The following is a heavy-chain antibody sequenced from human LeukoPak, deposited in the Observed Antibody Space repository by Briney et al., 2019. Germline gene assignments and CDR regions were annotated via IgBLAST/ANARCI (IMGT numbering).Heavy chain of an antibody. Sequence: GGSLRLSCAASGFTFSSYGMHWVRQAPGKGLEWVAVISYDGSNKYYADSVKGRFTISRDNSKNTLYLQMNSLRAEDTAVYYCANGRRRDGYNRHPENAFDIWGQGTMVTVSS. V-gene: IGHV3-30*18. D-gene: IGHD5-24*01. CDR3: ANGRRRDGYNRHPENAFDI. J-gene: IGHJ3*02. CDR1: GFTFSSYG. CDR2: ISYDGSNK.